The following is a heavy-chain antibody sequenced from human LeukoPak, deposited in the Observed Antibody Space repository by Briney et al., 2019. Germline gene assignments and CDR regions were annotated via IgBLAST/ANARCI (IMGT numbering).Heavy chain of an antibody. CDR2: IGAYNGNT. CDR3: ARVMGWESGFDY. D-gene: IGHD2-8*01. Sequence: GASVKVSCKASGYTFTSYGISWVRQAPGQGLEWMGWIGAYNGNTNYAQKLQGKGSMTIDRAKSKNYMELRGLRSDDTAVYYCARVMGWESGFDYWGQGTLVTVSS. CDR1: GYTFTSYG. J-gene: IGHJ4*02. V-gene: IGHV1-18*01.